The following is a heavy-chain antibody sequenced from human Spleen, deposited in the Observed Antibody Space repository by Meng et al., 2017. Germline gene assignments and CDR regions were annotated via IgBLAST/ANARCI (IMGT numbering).Heavy chain of an antibody. Sequence: GESLKISYAASGFTFDDYGMSWVRQAPGKGLEWVSAITGSAGRTDYADSVKGRFTISRDSSKNTLYLQMSSLRADDTAVYYCARGSPMVRGVIDYWGQGTLVTVSS. J-gene: IGHJ4*02. D-gene: IGHD3-10*01. CDR1: GFTFDDYG. CDR3: ARGSPMVRGVIDY. CDR2: ITGSAGRT. V-gene: IGHV3-23*01.